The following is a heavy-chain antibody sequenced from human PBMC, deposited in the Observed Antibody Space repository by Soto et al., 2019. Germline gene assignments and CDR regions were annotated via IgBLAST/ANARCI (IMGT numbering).Heavy chain of an antibody. CDR2: ISGSCGTA. CDR1: GFTFSSYA. CDR3: AKGRGQNWHLDY. Sequence: EVQLLESGGGSVQPGGSLRLSCAASGFTFSSYALRWVRRPPGKGVEGVSIISGSCGTAYYADSVKGRFSISRDSLVNTLYLQVNSLADADTAVYYCAKGRGQNWHLDYWGQGTLVTVSP. D-gene: IGHD1-1*01. V-gene: IGHV3-23*01. J-gene: IGHJ4*02.